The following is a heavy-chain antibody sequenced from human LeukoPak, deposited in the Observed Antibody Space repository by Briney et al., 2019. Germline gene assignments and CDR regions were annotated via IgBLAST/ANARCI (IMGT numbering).Heavy chain of an antibody. CDR3: VGLDPLDY. V-gene: IGHV3-23*01. J-gene: IGHJ4*02. CDR1: GVTFSSNA. CDR2: FSGSGGNI. Sequence: PVGSPRLSCAASGVTFSSNAMSWVRQAPRKGLEWVSGFSGSGGNIKYADSVKGRFIISRDNSKNTIYLQMNRLRVEDTAVYYCVGLDPLDYWGQGTLVTVSS. D-gene: IGHD3-10*01.